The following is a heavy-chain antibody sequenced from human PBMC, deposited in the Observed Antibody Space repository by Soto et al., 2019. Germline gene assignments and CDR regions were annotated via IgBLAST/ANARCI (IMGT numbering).Heavy chain of an antibody. CDR3: ARGDTNNWYVFDY. J-gene: IGHJ4*02. Sequence: EVQLLESGGGLVQPGGSLSLSCAASGFTFITYAMSWVRQAPGKGLEWVSAISGSGGATYYADSVKGRFTISRDNSKNTLYLQTNSLRAEDTAVYYCARGDTNNWYVFDYWGQGTLVTVSS. CDR2: ISGSGGAT. CDR1: GFTFITYA. D-gene: IGHD1-1*01. V-gene: IGHV3-23*01.